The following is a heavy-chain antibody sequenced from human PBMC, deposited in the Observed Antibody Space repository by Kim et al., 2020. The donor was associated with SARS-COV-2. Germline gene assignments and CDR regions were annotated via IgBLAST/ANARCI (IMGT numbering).Heavy chain of an antibody. CDR3: AASSLGYSSGWLWGAFDI. CDR1: GFTFGDYA. D-gene: IGHD6-19*01. Sequence: GGSLRLSCAASGFTFGDYAMHWVRQAPGKGLEWVSGISWNSGSIGYADSVKGRFTISRDNAKNSLYLQMNSLRAEDTALYYCAASSLGYSSGWLWGAFDIWGQGTMVTVSS. J-gene: IGHJ3*02. CDR2: ISWNSGSI. V-gene: IGHV3-9*01.